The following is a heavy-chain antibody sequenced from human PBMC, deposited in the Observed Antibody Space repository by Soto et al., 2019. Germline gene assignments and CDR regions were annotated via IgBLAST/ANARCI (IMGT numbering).Heavy chain of an antibody. CDR2: ISGSGGST. V-gene: IGHV3-23*01. D-gene: IGHD3-10*01. CDR3: AKIGEFDYEIDY. CDR1: GFTFSSYA. J-gene: IGHJ4*02. Sequence: EVQLLESGGGLVQPGGSLRLSCAASGFTFSSYAMSWVRQAPGKGLEWVSAISGSGGSTYYADSVKGRFTISRENSKNTLCLQMNSLRAEDTAVDYCAKIGEFDYEIDYWGQGTLVTVSS.